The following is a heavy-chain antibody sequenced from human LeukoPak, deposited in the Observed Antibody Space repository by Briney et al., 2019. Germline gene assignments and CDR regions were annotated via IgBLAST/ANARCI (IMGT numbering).Heavy chain of an antibody. CDR2: INPSGLGT. Sequence: ASVKVSCKASGYTFTLYYIHWVRQAPGQGLEWMGIINPSGLGTSYAQRLQGRVTMTSDTSTSTAYMELSSLRSDDTAVYYCAREGGYISGARTRTFDYWGQGTLVAVSS. CDR3: AREGGYISGARTRTFDY. CDR1: GYTFTLYY. D-gene: IGHD6-19*01. V-gene: IGHV1-46*01. J-gene: IGHJ4*02.